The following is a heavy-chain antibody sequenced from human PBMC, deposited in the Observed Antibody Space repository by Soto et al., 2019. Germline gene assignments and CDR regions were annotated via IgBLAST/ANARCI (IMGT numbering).Heavy chain of an antibody. CDR2: IIPIFGTA. J-gene: IGHJ6*02. V-gene: IGHV1-69*13. D-gene: IGHD3-22*01. Sequence: SVKVSCKASGGTFSSYAISWVRQAPGQGLEWMRGIIPIFGTANYAQKFQGRVTITADESTSTAYMELSSLRSEDTAVYYCASTSSDDSSGYYSGGYYYYGMDVWGQGTTVTVSS. CDR3: ASTSSDDSSGYYSGGYYYYGMDV. CDR1: GGTFSSYA.